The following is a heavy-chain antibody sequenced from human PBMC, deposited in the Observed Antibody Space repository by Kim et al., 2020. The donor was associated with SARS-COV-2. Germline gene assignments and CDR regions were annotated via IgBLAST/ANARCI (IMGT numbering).Heavy chain of an antibody. V-gene: IGHV4-30-2*03. Sequence: SPSLKSRDTISVHTSKNQFALKLSSVTAADTAVYYCATDTTTVTTWYFDLWGRGTLVTVSS. D-gene: IGHD4-17*01. CDR3: ATDTTTVTTWYFDL. J-gene: IGHJ2*01.